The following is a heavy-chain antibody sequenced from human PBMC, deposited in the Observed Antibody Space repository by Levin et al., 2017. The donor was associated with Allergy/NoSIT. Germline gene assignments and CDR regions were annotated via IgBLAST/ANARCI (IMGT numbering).Heavy chain of an antibody. J-gene: IGHJ4*02. CDR3: TTTDRVVVILGYFDY. V-gene: IGHV3-15*01. D-gene: IGHD3-22*01. Sequence: GGSLRLSCAASGFTFSNAWMSWVRQAPGKGLEWVGRIKSKTDGGTTDYAAPVKGRFTISRDDSKNTLYLQMNSLKTEDTAVYYCTTTDRVVVILGYFDYWGQGTLVTVSS. CDR1: GFTFSNAW. CDR2: IKSKTDGGTT.